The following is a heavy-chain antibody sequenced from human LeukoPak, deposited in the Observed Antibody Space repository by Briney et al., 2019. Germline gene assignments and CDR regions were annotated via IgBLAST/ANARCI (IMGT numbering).Heavy chain of an antibody. CDR2: ISGGGDIT. D-gene: IGHD2-21*02. CDR1: GFNFANHA. J-gene: IGHJ4*02. V-gene: IGHV3-23*01. Sequence: AGGSLRLSCAASGFNFANHAMSWVRQTPGKGLEWVSAISGGGDITYYADSVTGRFTISRGNSKDTLFLQMHSLRPGDTAVYYCVREDTPATANYWGQGTLVTISS. CDR3: VREDTPATANY.